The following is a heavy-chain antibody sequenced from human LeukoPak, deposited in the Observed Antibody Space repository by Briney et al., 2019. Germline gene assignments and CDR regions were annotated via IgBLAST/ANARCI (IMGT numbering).Heavy chain of an antibody. CDR3: ARHSSGRYYNWFDP. J-gene: IGHJ5*02. V-gene: IGHV3-66*04. CDR1: GFIVSSNY. D-gene: IGHD6-19*01. Sequence: GGSLRLSCAASGFIVSSNYMSWVRQAPGKGLEWVSVIYSGGRTYYAASVKGRFTISRDNSKNTLFLQMNSLSAEDTAVYYCARHSSGRYYNWFDPWGQGTLVTVSS. CDR2: IYSGGRT.